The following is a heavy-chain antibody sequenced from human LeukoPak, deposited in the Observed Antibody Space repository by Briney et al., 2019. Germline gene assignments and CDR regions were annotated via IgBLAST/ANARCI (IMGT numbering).Heavy chain of an antibody. D-gene: IGHD3-16*02. CDR3: ARAIMITFGGVIDFDY. V-gene: IGHV4-39*01. J-gene: IGHJ4*02. CDR2: IYYSGST. Sequence: PSETLSLTCTVSGGSISSSSYYWGWIRQPPGKGLEWMGSIYYSGSTYYNPSLKSRVTISVDTSKNQFSLKLSSVTAADTAVYYCARAIMITFGGVIDFDYWGQGTLVTVSS. CDR1: GGSISSSSYY.